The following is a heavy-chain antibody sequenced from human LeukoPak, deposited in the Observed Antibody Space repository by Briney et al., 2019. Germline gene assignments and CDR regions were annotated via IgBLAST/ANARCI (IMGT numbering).Heavy chain of an antibody. D-gene: IGHD6-13*01. CDR3: AREESWSTYYNFMDV. J-gene: IGHJ6*03. V-gene: IGHV3-48*04. CDR2: ISSSGNTI. CDR1: GFTFTIHN. Sequence: PGGSLRLSCAASGFTFTIHNMHWVRQAPGKGLEWVSYISSSGNTIYYADSVKGRFTISRDSAKSSLHLQMNSLRVEDTGVYYCAREESWSTYYNFMDVWGRGTTVTVSS.